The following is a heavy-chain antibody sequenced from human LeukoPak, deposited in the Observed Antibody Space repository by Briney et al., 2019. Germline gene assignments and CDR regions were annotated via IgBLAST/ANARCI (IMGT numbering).Heavy chain of an antibody. Sequence: GGSLRLSCAASGFTFSDSYMSWIRQAPGEGLDWLACISSSGHTIYYAESVRGRFTISRDNAKNSLYLQLNSLRPEDTAVYYCAQTGLNNYFDSWGQGTLVTVSS. CDR3: AQTGLNNYFDS. J-gene: IGHJ5*01. CDR2: ISSSGHTI. CDR1: GFTFSDSY. V-gene: IGHV3-11*01.